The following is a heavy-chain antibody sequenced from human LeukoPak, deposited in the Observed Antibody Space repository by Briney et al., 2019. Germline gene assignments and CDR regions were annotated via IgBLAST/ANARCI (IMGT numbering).Heavy chain of an antibody. J-gene: IGHJ3*02. Sequence: PSETLSLTCTVSGGSISSSSYYWGWIRQPPWKGLEWIGSIYYSGSTYYNPSLKSRVTISVDTSKNQFSLKLSSVTAADTAVYYCAREGIEMMELWYDAFDIWGQGTMVTVSS. CDR3: AREGIEMMELWYDAFDI. D-gene: IGHD5-18*01. V-gene: IGHV4-39*07. CDR1: GGSISSSSYY. CDR2: IYYSGST.